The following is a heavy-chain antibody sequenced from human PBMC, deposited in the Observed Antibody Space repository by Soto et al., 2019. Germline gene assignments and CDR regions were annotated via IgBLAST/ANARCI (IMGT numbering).Heavy chain of an antibody. CDR2: IYYSGST. V-gene: IGHV4-59*01. D-gene: IGHD6-13*01. CDR3: AQSYGSSSWFDP. CDR1: GGSISSYY. J-gene: IGHJ5*02. Sequence: SSETLSLTCTVSGGSISSYYWSWIRQPPGKGLEWIGYIYYSGSTNYNPSLKSRVTISVDTSKNQFSLKLSSVTAADTAVYYCAQSYGSSSWFDPWGEVTLVTVS.